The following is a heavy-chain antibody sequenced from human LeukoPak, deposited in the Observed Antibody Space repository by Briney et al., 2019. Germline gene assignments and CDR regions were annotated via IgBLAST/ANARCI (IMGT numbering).Heavy chain of an antibody. J-gene: IGHJ4*01. CDR3: AREGSVCTNGICRYFDF. D-gene: IGHD2-8*01. CDR1: GFTFDDCA. V-gene: IGHV3-9*01. CDR2: ISWNSKFL. Sequence: GGPLRLSCAASGFTFDDCAMHWVRQAPGKGLEWVSSISWNSKFLVYADSVKGRFTISRDNAKNSLYLQMNSLSAEDTAFYFCAREGSVCTNGICRYFDFWGHGTLVSVSS.